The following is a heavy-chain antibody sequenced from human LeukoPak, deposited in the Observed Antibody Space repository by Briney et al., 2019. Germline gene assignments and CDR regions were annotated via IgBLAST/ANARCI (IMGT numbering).Heavy chain of an antibody. J-gene: IGHJ4*02. Sequence: PGGSLRLSCAASGFTFSSYAMHWVRQAPGKGLEYVSAISSNGGSTYYANSVKGRFTISRDNSKNTLYLQMGSLRAEDMAVYYCASGGFGDYYDSSGYIHWGQGTLVTVSS. CDR1: GFTFSSYA. CDR2: ISSNGGST. CDR3: ASGGFGDYYDSSGYIH. V-gene: IGHV3-64*01. D-gene: IGHD3-22*01.